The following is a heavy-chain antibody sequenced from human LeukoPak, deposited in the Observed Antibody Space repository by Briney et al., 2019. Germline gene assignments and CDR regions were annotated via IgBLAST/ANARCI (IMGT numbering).Heavy chain of an antibody. J-gene: IGHJ4*02. D-gene: IGHD3-9*01. CDR2: ISGSGGST. Sequence: TGGSLRLSCAASGFTFSSYAMSWVRQAPGKGLEWVSAISGSGGSTYYADSVKGRFTISRDNSKNTLYLQMNSLRAEDTAVYYCAKLRYFDWGYPDYWGQGTLVTVSS. CDR1: GFTFSSYA. CDR3: AKLRYFDWGYPDY. V-gene: IGHV3-23*01.